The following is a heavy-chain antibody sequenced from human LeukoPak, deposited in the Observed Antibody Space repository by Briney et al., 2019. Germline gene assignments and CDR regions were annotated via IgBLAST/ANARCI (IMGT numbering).Heavy chain of an antibody. J-gene: IGHJ4*02. Sequence: GGSLRLSCGASVFTFKDYYMSWIRQAPGKGLELVSVIYSGGSTYYADSVKGRFTISRDNSKNTLYLQMHGLRAEDTAVYYCARAMAAGVESLDYWGQGTLVTVSS. CDR3: ARAMAAGVESLDY. CDR1: VFTFKDYY. D-gene: IGHD6-13*01. CDR2: IYSGGST. V-gene: IGHV3-53*01.